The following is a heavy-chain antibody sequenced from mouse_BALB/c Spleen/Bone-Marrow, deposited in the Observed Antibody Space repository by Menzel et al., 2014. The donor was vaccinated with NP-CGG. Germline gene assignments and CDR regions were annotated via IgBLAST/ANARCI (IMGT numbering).Heavy chain of an antibody. Sequence: DVKLVESGGGLVKPGGSLKLSCAASGFTFSSYTMSWVRQTPEKRLEWVATISTGGSYTDYPDSVKGRFTISRDNAKNTLYLQMSSLKSEDTAMYYCTRDQRYGNYIYAMDYWGQGTSVTVSS. CDR1: GFTFSSYT. CDR3: TRDQRYGNYIYAMDY. CDR2: ISTGGSYT. J-gene: IGHJ4*01. V-gene: IGHV5-6-4*01. D-gene: IGHD2-10*02.